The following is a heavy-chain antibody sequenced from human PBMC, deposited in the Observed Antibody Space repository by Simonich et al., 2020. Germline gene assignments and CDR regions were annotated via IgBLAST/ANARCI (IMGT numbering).Heavy chain of an antibody. Sequence: QVQLQESGPGLVKPSETLSLTCTVSGGSISSYYWSWIRQPPGKGLKWIGYIYYRWRTNNNPPLKSRVTISVDTSKNQFSLKLSSVTAADTAVYYCARGGLYFDYWGQGTLVTVSS. CDR2: IYYRWRT. CDR3: ARGGLYFDY. CDR1: GGSISSYY. D-gene: IGHD2-15*01. J-gene: IGHJ4*02. V-gene: IGHV4-59*01.